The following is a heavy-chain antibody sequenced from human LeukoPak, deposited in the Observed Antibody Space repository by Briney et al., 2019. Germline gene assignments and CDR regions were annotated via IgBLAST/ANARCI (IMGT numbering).Heavy chain of an antibody. CDR2: IRYDGSNK. CDR1: GFTFSSYG. Sequence: GGSLRLSCAASGFTFSSYGMHWVRQAPGKGLEWVAFIRYDGSNKYFADSVKGRFTISRDNAKNSLYLQMNSLRAEDTAVYYCANSRYDSSGYYGIIGYWGQGTLVTVSS. V-gene: IGHV3-30*02. CDR3: ANSRYDSSGYYGIIGY. J-gene: IGHJ4*02. D-gene: IGHD3-22*01.